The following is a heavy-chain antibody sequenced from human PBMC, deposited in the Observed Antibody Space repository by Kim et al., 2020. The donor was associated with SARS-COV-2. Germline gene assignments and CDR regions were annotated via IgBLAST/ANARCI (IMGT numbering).Heavy chain of an antibody. CDR3: ARTVAGRIDAFDI. CDR1: GFTFGRFTFGSFW. CDR2: IKQDGSQK. Sequence: GGSLRLSCAASGFTFGRFTFGSFWMSWVRQAPGKGLEWVANIKQDGSQKYYVDSMTGRFTISRDNAQNSLYLHVTSLRAEDTAVYYCARTVAGRIDAFDIWGQGTMVSVSS. D-gene: IGHD6-19*01. J-gene: IGHJ3*02. V-gene: IGHV3-7*03.